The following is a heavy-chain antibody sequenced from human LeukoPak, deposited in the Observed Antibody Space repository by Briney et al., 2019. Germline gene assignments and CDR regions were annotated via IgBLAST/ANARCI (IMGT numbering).Heavy chain of an antibody. CDR3: TRSLLVAGDY. J-gene: IGHJ4*02. Sequence: GGSLRLSCAASGFSFSGSGIHWVRQASGKGLEWVGRIRSKANRYATAYAASVKGRFTISRDDSKNTAYLQMNSLKTEDTAVYYCTRSLLVAGDYWGQGTLVTVSS. D-gene: IGHD6-19*01. CDR1: GFSFSGSG. CDR2: IRSKANRYAT. V-gene: IGHV3-73*01.